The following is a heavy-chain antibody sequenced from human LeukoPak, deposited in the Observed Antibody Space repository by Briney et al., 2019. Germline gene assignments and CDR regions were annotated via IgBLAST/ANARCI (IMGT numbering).Heavy chain of an antibody. D-gene: IGHD2-8*01. CDR2: ISYDGSNK. CDR3: AKDLARQLSPSANGY. CDR1: GFTFSSYG. J-gene: IGHJ4*02. V-gene: IGHV3-30*18. Sequence: GRSLRLSCAASGFTFSSYGMHWVRQAPGKGLEWVAVISYDGSNKYYADSVKGRFTISRDNSKNTLYLQMNSLRAEDTAVYYCAKDLARQLSPSANGYWGQGTLVTVSS.